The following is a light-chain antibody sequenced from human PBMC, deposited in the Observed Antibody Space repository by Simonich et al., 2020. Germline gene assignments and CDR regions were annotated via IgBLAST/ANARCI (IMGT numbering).Light chain of an antibody. J-gene: IGLJ3*02. Sequence: QSVLTQPPSVSGAPGQRVTISCTGSSSIIGAGYDVHWYQQLPGTAPQLLIYGNSNRPSGVPDRFSGSKSGTSASLAISGLRSEDEADYYCAAWDDSLSGWVFGGGTKLTVL. V-gene: IGLV1-40*01. CDR1: SSIIGAGYD. CDR3: AAWDDSLSGWV. CDR2: GNS.